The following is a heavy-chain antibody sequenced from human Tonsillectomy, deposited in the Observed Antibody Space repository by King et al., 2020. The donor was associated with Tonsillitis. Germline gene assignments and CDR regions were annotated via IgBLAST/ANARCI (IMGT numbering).Heavy chain of an antibody. CDR1: GFTFSSYG. CDR2: ISGTGDST. D-gene: IGHD3-22*01. J-gene: IGHJ4*02. Sequence: VQLVESGGGLIKPGGSLRLSCAASGFTFSSYGMSWVRQAPGKGLEWVSGISGTGDSTYYADSVKGRFTISRDNSKNTLYLQMNSLRAEDTAVYYCAKLIGASWSLDDNSGSLDYWGQGTLVTVSS. CDR3: AKLIGASWSLDDNSGSLDY. V-gene: IGHV3-23*04.